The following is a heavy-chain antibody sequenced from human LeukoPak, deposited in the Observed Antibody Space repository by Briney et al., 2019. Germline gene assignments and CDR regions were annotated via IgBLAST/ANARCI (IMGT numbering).Heavy chain of an antibody. J-gene: IGHJ4*02. V-gene: IGHV3-43*02. Sequence: WGSLRLSCAVSGFTFDDCAMHWVRQAPGKGLEWVSLISGDGATTYYADSVKGRFTISRDNSKNSLYLQMNSLRTEDTALYYCAKTPPSYGRWGQGTLVTVSS. CDR2: ISGDGATT. D-gene: IGHD1-14*01. CDR3: AKTPPSYGR. CDR1: GFTFDDCA.